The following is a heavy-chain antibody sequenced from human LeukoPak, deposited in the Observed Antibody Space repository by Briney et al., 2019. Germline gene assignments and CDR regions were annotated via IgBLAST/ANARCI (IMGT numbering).Heavy chain of an antibody. Sequence: ASVNVSCKASGYTFTSYGISWVRQAPGQGLEWMGWISAYNGNTNYAQKLQGRVTMTTDTSTSTAYMELRSLRSDDTAVYYCARYYDILTGYGEDAFDIWGQGTMVTVSS. CDR1: GYTFTSYG. V-gene: IGHV1-18*01. CDR3: ARYYDILTGYGEDAFDI. CDR2: ISAYNGNT. J-gene: IGHJ3*02. D-gene: IGHD3-9*01.